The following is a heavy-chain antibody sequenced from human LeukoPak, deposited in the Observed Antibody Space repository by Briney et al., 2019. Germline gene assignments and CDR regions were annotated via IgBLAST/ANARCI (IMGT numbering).Heavy chain of an antibody. V-gene: IGHV1-3*01. J-gene: IGHJ4*02. Sequence: ASVKVSCKASGYTFTSYAMHWVRQAPGQRLEWMGWINAGNGNTKYSQKFQGRVTITRDTSASTAYMELSSLRSEDTAVYYCAGGLSALLWFGESDYWGQGTLVTVSS. CDR2: INAGNGNT. D-gene: IGHD3-10*01. CDR3: AGGLSALLWFGESDY. CDR1: GYTFTSYA.